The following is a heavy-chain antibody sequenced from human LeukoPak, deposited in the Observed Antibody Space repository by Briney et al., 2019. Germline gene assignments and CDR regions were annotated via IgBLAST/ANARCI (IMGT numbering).Heavy chain of an antibody. CDR3: ARGLRFLECPFDP. V-gene: IGHV3-21*04. CDR1: GFTFSSYS. J-gene: IGHJ5*02. Sequence: GGSLRLSCAASGFTFSSYSMNWVRQAPGKGLEWVSSISSSSSYIYYADSVKGRFTISRDNAKNSLYLQMNSLRAEDTAVYYCARGLRFLECPFDPWGQGTLVTVSS. D-gene: IGHD3-3*01. CDR2: ISSSSSYI.